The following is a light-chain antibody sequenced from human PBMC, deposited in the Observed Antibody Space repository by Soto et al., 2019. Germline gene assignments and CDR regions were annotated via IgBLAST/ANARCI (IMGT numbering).Light chain of an antibody. CDR3: CSYAGSSTVG. CDR2: EAT. V-gene: IGLV2-23*01. Sequence: QPVLTQPASVSGSPGQSITISCTGTSSDFGNYNFVSWYQQSPGNAPKLMIYEATKRPSGVSNRFSGSKSGNTASLTISGLQAEDEADYYCCSYAGSSTVGFGGGTQLTVL. J-gene: IGLJ3*02. CDR1: SSDFGNYNF.